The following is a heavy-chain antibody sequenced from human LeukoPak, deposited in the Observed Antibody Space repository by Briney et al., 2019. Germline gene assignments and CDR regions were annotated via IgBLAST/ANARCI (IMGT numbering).Heavy chain of an antibody. D-gene: IGHD6-6*01. CDR3: ARDLEGQLVLGLDY. V-gene: IGHV3-30-3*01. CDR2: ISYDGSNK. Sequence: GGSLRLSCAASGFTFSSYAMHWVRQAPGKGLEWVAVISYDGSNKYYADSVKGRFTISRDNSKNTLYLQMNSLRAEDTAAYYCARDLEGQLVLGLDYWGQGTLVTVSS. CDR1: GFTFSSYA. J-gene: IGHJ4*02.